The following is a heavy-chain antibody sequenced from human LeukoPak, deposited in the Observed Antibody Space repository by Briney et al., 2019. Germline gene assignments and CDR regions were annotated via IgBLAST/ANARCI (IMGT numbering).Heavy chain of an antibody. J-gene: IGHJ4*02. CDR3: ARIVAAGNSDY. D-gene: IGHD6-13*01. V-gene: IGHV4-39*01. CDR2: IYYSGST. CDR1: GGSISSSSYY. Sequence: PSETLSLTCTVSGGSISSSSYYWGWIRQPPGKGLEWIGSIYYSGSTYYNPSLKSRVTISVDTSKNQFSLKLSSVTAADTAVYYCARIVAAGNSDYWGQGTLVTVSS.